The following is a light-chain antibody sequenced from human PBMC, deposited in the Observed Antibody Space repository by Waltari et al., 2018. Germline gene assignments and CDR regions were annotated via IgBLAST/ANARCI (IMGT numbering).Light chain of an antibody. J-gene: IGKJ3*01. CDR2: DAS. Sequence: IQMTQSPSSLSASLRDRVTITCQASPAIRDYLNWYQQKPGNAPKLLIYDASNLQTGVPSRFSGSGSGTYFTLTITNVQPEDVATYDCQQYDSLPVTFGPGTQVNLK. CDR1: PAIRDY. CDR3: QQYDSLPVT. V-gene: IGKV1-33*01.